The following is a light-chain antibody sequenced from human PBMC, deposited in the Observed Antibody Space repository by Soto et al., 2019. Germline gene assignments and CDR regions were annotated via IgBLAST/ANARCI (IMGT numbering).Light chain of an antibody. J-gene: IGKJ4*01. Sequence: DIQMTQSPSSVSASVGARVTITCRASQGINSWLAWYQQKPGIAHKLLIYAASSLHSGVPSRFSGSGAGTDFTLTISSLQPEDFATYYCQQAYSFPRTFGGGTKVEIK. V-gene: IGKV1-12*01. CDR1: QGINSW. CDR2: AAS. CDR3: QQAYSFPRT.